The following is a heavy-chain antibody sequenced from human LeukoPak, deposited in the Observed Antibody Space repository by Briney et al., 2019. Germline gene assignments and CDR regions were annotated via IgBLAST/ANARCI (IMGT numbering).Heavy chain of an antibody. D-gene: IGHD6-13*01. V-gene: IGHV3-7*01. CDR2: INLDGSER. J-gene: IGHJ4*02. CDR1: GFTFSGHS. Sequence: GGSLRLSCAASGFTFSGHSMTWVRQAPGKGLEWVANINLDGSERFYVDFVKGRFTISRDNADNSTYLQMNSLRAEDTAVYYCGRVIAGAIDYWGQGTLVTVSS. CDR3: GRVIAGAIDY.